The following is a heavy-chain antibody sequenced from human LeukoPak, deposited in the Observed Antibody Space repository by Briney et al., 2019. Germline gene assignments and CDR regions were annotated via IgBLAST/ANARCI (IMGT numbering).Heavy chain of an antibody. Sequence: SETLSLTCAVYGGSFSGYYWSWIRQPPGKGLEWIGEINHSGSTNYNPSLKSRVTISVDTSKNQFSLKLSSVTAADTAVYYCARNNLASLGNDYWGQGTLVTVSS. J-gene: IGHJ4*02. D-gene: IGHD1-14*01. CDR3: ARNNLASLGNDY. V-gene: IGHV4-34*01. CDR2: INHSGST. CDR1: GGSFSGYY.